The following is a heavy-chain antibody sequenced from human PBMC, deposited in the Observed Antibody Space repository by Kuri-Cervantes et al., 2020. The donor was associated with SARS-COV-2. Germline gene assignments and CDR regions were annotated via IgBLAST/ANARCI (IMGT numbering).Heavy chain of an antibody. V-gene: IGHV1-18*04. CDR3: ARSRHCSSTSCYGGYYMDV. CDR1: GYTFTNYG. CDR2: SSGYNGNT. Sequence: ASVKVSCKASGYTFTNYGISWVRQAPGQGLEWMGWSSGYNGNTNYARKVQGRVTMTADISTSTAYMELRRLRSDDTAVYYCARSRHCSSTSCYGGYYMDVWGKGTAVTVSS. D-gene: IGHD2-2*01. J-gene: IGHJ6*03.